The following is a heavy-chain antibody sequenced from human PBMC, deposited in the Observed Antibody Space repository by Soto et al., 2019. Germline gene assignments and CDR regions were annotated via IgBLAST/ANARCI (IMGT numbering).Heavy chain of an antibody. CDR2: IYTSGST. CDR1: GGSISSYY. Sequence: LSLPCTVSGGSISSYYWSWIRQPAGKGLEWIGRIYTSGSTNYNPSLKSRVTMSVDTSKNQFSLKLSSVTAADTAVYYCARDVAMVGVVTRTDAIDIWGQGTMVAVSS. CDR3: ARDVAMVGVVTRTDAIDI. J-gene: IGHJ3*02. V-gene: IGHV4-4*07. D-gene: IGHD3-22*01.